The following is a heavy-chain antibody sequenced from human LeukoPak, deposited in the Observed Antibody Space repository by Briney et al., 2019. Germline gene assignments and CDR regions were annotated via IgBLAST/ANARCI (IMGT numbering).Heavy chain of an antibody. D-gene: IGHD1-26*01. CDR2: VCYSGST. Sequence: PSETLSLTCTVSGGSSSSGDYYWSWIRQRPGKGLEWIGYVCYSGSTYYNPSLKSRVTISVDTSKNQFSLKLSSVTAADTAVYYCARDRDSGSYWDYYYYGMDVWGQGTTVTVS. V-gene: IGHV4-30-4*01. CDR1: GGSSSSGDYY. CDR3: ARDRDSGSYWDYYYYGMDV. J-gene: IGHJ6*02.